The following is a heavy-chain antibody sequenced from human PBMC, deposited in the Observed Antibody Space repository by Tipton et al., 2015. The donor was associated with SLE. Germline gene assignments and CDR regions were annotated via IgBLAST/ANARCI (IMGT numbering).Heavy chain of an antibody. J-gene: IGHJ4*02. CDR1: GYSFTSYW. D-gene: IGHD2/OR15-2a*01. V-gene: IGHV5-51*03. CDR3: ARPYDNFFSAGY. CDR2: IYPGDSDV. Sequence: VQLVQSGAEVKRTGESLKISCKGSGYSFTSYWIGWVRQMPGKGLEWMGIIYPGDSDVRYSPSFRGHVPISADKSTSTAYRQWSRLRAADTAIYYCARPYDNFFSAGYWGQGTLVAVSS.